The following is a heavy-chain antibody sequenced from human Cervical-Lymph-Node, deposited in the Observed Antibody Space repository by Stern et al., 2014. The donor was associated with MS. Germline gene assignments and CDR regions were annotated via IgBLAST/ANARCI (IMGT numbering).Heavy chain of an antibody. Sequence: QLQLQESGPGLVKPSGTLSLTCAVSGGSISSSNWWSWVRQPPGKGLEWIGEIYHSGSTNYNPSLKSRVTISVDKSKNQFSLKLSSVTAADTAVYYCARVFTMIVVVIKGWNWFDPWGQGTLVTVSS. CDR3: ARVFTMIVVVIKGWNWFDP. D-gene: IGHD3-22*01. J-gene: IGHJ5*02. CDR2: IYHSGST. V-gene: IGHV4-4*02. CDR1: GGSISSSNW.